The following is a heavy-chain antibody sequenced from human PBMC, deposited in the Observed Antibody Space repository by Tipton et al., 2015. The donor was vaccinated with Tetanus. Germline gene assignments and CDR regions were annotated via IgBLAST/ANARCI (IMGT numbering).Heavy chain of an antibody. D-gene: IGHD1-1*01. V-gene: IGHV4-34*01. J-gene: IGHJ3*02. CDR3: ARESWNRDAFDI. CDR2: INHSGST. CDR1: GGSFSGYY. Sequence: TLSLTCAVSGGSFSGYYWSWIRQAPGKGLEWIGEINHSGSTNYNPSLKSRVTISVDTSKNQFSLKLSSVTAADTAVYYCARESWNRDAFDIWGQGTMVTVSS.